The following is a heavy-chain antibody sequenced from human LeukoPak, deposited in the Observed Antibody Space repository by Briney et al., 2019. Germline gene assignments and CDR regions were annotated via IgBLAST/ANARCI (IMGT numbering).Heavy chain of an antibody. CDR1: GFTFSSYA. Sequence: GGSLRLSCAASGFTFSSYAMSWVRQAPGKGLEWVSSISCSSSNIYYADSVKGRFTISRDNAKSELYLQMNSLRAEDTAVYYCARSFTLIGGGFDYWGQGTLVTVSS. V-gene: IGHV3-21*01. CDR3: ARSFTLIGGGFDY. D-gene: IGHD3-22*01. J-gene: IGHJ4*02. CDR2: ISCSSSNI.